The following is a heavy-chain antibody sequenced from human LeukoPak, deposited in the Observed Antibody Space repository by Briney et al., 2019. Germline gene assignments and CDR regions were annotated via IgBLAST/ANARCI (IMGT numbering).Heavy chain of an antibody. V-gene: IGHV1-18*01. CDR3: VRAHSDGGHVSASEI. Sequence: ASVKVSCKASGYTFTNYGITWVRQAPGQGLQWVGWISAKNGNTNYAQKLQGRVTMTTDTFTSTAHMEMRSLRSDDTAVYYCVRAHSDGGHVSASEIWGQGTMLTVSS. J-gene: IGHJ3*02. CDR2: ISAKNGNT. CDR1: GYTFTNYG. D-gene: IGHD4-23*01.